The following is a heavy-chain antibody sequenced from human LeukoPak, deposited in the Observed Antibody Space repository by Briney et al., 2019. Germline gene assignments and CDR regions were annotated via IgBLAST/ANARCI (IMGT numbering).Heavy chain of an antibody. D-gene: IGHD3-22*01. J-gene: IGHJ4*02. Sequence: KPSETLSLTCAVYGGSFSGYYWSWIRQPPGKGLEWIGEINHSGSTNYNPSLKSRVTISVDTSKNQFSLKLSSVTAADTAVYYCARASYYDSSGYSYWGQGTLVTVSS. CDR3: ARASYYDSSGYSY. CDR1: GGSFSGYY. V-gene: IGHV4-34*01. CDR2: INHSGST.